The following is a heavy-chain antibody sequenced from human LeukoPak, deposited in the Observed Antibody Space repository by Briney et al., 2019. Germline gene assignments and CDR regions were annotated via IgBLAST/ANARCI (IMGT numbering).Heavy chain of an antibody. V-gene: IGHV3-7*01. CDR1: GFTFSSYR. CDR2: IKQDGSEK. CDR3: AREGITIFGEIDY. Sequence: GGSLRLSCAASGFTFSSYRMSWVRQAPGKGLEWVANIKQDGSEKYYVDSVKGRFTISRDNAKNSLYLQMNSLRAEDTAVYYCAREGITIFGEIDYWGQGTLVTVSS. D-gene: IGHD3-3*01. J-gene: IGHJ4*02.